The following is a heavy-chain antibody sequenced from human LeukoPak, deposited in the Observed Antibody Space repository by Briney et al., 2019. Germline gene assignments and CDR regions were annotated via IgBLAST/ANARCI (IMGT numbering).Heavy chain of an antibody. V-gene: IGHV3-7*01. CDR2: IKQDGSEK. CDR1: GFTLSSYS. J-gene: IGHJ6*03. CDR3: ARDRGDKDYYYYMDV. D-gene: IGHD2-15*01. Sequence: GSLRLSCAASGFTLSSYSMNWVRQAPGKGLEWVANIKQDGSEKYYVDSVKGRFTISRDNAKNSLYLQMNSLRAEDTAVYYCARDRGDKDYYYYMDVWGKGTTVTVSS.